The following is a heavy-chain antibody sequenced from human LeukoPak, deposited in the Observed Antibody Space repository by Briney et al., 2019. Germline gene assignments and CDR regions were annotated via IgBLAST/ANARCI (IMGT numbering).Heavy chain of an antibody. CDR3: ARGDRGIQLWSTTNFDY. V-gene: IGHV3-21*01. J-gene: IGHJ4*02. CDR2: ISSSSSYI. Sequence: PGGSLRLSCAASGFTFSSYSMNWVRQAPGKGLEWVSSISSSSSYIYYADSVKGRFTISRDNAKNSLYLQMNSLRAEDTAVYYCARGDRGIQLWSTTNFDYWGQGTLVTVSS. CDR1: GFTFSSYS. D-gene: IGHD5-18*01.